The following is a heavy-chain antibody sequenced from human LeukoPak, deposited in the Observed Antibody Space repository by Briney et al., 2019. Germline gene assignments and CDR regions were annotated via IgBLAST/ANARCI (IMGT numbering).Heavy chain of an antibody. CDR2: IYYSGST. D-gene: IGHD3-16*01. V-gene: IGHV4-59*12. J-gene: IGHJ4*02. Sequence: PSGTLSLTCTVSGGSISPYYGTWIRPPPGTGLEWIGYIYYSGSTNYNPSLTSRVTMSVDTSKNQFSLKLSSVTAADTAVYYCARAPGIMSGNWRFDYWGQGTLVTVSS. CDR1: GGSISPYY. CDR3: ARAPGIMSGNWRFDY.